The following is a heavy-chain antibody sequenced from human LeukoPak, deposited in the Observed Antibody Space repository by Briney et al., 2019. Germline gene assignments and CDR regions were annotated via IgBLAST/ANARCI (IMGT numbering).Heavy chain of an antibody. J-gene: IGHJ6*03. CDR3: ARERAYVAAANYYYYMDV. Sequence: GGSLRLSCAASGFTFSNHGMNWVRQAPGKGLEWVANIKQDGSEKYYVDSVKGRFTISRDNAKNSLYLQMNSLRAEDTAVYYCARERAYVAAANYYYYMDVWGKGTTVTVSS. CDR2: IKQDGSEK. D-gene: IGHD6-13*01. CDR1: GFTFSNHG. V-gene: IGHV3-7*01.